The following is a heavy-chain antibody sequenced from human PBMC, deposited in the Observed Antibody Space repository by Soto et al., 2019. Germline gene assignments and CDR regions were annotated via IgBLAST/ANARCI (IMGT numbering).Heavy chain of an antibody. D-gene: IGHD3-10*01. CDR3: GREGLCFGEDPFDY. J-gene: IGHJ4*02. CDR1: GFTFSSYG. Sequence: QVQLVESGGGVVQPGRSLRLSCAASGFTFSSYGMHWVRQAPGKGLVWVAVIWYDGSNKYYADSVKGRFTISRDNSKNALDLQMNTLKAEDTAVYYCGREGLCFGEDPFDYGGQGTLVTVSS. CDR2: IWYDGSNK. V-gene: IGHV3-33*01.